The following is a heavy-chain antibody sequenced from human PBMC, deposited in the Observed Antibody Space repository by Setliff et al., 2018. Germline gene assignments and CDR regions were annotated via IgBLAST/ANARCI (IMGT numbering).Heavy chain of an antibody. Sequence: SETLSLTCTVFGGSMSSSGYYWAWIRQSPGKGLEWIGSIYYSGSTYYNPSLKSRVTISIDTSKDQFSLTVTSVTAADTAMYYCARSRTIAVKGGGNWFDPWGQGILVTVSS. D-gene: IGHD6-19*01. CDR1: GGSMSSSGYY. CDR3: ARSRTIAVKGGGNWFDP. CDR2: IYYSGST. J-gene: IGHJ5*02. V-gene: IGHV4-39*07.